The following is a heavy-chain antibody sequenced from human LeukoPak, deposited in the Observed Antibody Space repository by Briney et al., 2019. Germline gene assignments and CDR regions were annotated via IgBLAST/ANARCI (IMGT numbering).Heavy chain of an antibody. CDR3: ARIYCSSTSCAIWRQHFDY. CDR1: GDSISSYY. D-gene: IGHD2-2*01. Sequence: SETLSLTCTVSGDSISSYYWSWIRQPPGKGLEWIGYIYYRGSTNYNPSLKSRVTISVDTSKNQFSLKLSSVTAADTAVYYCARIYCSSTSCAIWRQHFDYWGQGTLVTVSS. CDR2: IYYRGST. V-gene: IGHV4-59*01. J-gene: IGHJ4*02.